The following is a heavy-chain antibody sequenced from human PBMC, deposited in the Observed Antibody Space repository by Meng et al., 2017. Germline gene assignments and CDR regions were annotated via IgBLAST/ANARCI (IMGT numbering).Heavy chain of an antibody. J-gene: IGHJ4*02. Sequence: VELVESGGGVVQPVSSLRLSCAASGFTFSSYAMHWVRQAPGKGLEWVAVISYDGSNKYYADSVKGRFTISRDNSKNTLYLQMNSLRAEDTAVYYCASGSQWLFPYWGQGTLVTVSS. CDR1: GFTFSSYA. V-gene: IGHV3-30*01. CDR2: ISYDGSNK. CDR3: ASGSQWLFPY. D-gene: IGHD6-19*01.